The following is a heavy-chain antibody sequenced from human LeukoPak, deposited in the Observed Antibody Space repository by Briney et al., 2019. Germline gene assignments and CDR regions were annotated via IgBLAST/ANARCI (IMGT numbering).Heavy chain of an antibody. CDR1: GGSISSYY. CDR2: IYYSGST. D-gene: IGHD5-18*01. J-gene: IGHJ3*02. V-gene: IGHV4-59*08. CDR3: AGHRDTYGNAFDI. Sequence: SETLSLTCTVSGGSISSYYWSWIRQPPGKGLEWIGYIYYSGSTNYNPSLKSRVTISVDTSKNQFSLKLSSVTAADTAVYYCAGHRDTYGNAFDIWGQGTMVTVSS.